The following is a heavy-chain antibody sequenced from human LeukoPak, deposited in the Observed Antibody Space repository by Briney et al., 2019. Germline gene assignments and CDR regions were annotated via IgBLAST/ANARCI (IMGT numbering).Heavy chain of an antibody. CDR3: AELGITMIGGV. CDR2: ISGSGGNT. J-gene: IGHJ6*04. Sequence: GGSLRLSCAASGFTFSSYAMNWVRQAPGKGLEWVSAISGSGGNTYYADSVKGRFTISRDNAKNSLYLQMNSLRAEDTAVYYCAELGITMIGGVWGKGTTVTISS. CDR1: GFTFSSYA. D-gene: IGHD3-10*02. V-gene: IGHV3-23*01.